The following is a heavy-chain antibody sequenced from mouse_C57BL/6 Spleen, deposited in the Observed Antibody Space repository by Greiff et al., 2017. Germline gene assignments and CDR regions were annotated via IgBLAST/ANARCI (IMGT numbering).Heavy chain of an antibody. D-gene: IGHD1-1*01. J-gene: IGHJ1*03. CDR3: ARRNYGSSYVGWYFDV. V-gene: IGHV1-22*01. CDR1: GYTFTDYN. Sequence: VQLQQSGPELVKPGASVKMSCKASGYTFTDYNMHWVKQSHGKSLEWIGYINPNNGGTSYNQKFKGKATLTVNKSSSTAYMELRSLTSEDSAVYYCARRNYGSSYVGWYFDVWGTGTTVTVSS. CDR2: INPNNGGT.